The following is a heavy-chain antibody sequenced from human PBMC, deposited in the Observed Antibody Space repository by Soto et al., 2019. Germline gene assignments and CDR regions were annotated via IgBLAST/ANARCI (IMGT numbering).Heavy chain of an antibody. CDR1: GFTFSSYA. CDR3: ARSPCSSASCYPLY. J-gene: IGHJ4*02. V-gene: IGHV3-30-3*01. D-gene: IGHD2-2*01. Sequence: GGSLRLSCAASGFTFSSYAMHWVRQAPGKGLEWVAVISYDGSNKYYADSVKGRFTISRDNSKNTLYLQMNSLRAEDTAVYYCARSPCSSASCYPLYWGQGTLVTVSS. CDR2: ISYDGSNK.